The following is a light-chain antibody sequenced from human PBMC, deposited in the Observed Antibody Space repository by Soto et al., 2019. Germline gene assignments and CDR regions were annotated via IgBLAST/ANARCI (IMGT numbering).Light chain of an antibody. Sequence: EIVLTQSPGTLSLSPGERATLSCRASQSDSSSYLAWYQQKPGQAPRLLIYGASSRATGIPDRFSGSGSGTDFTLTMSILEPEDFAVYYCQQYGSSPRTFGQGTKVEIK. CDR3: QQYGSSPRT. CDR2: GAS. J-gene: IGKJ1*01. CDR1: QSDSSSY. V-gene: IGKV3-20*01.